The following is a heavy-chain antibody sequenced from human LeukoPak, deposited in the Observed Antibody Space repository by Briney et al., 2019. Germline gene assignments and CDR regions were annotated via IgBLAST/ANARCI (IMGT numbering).Heavy chain of an antibody. Sequence: GGSQRLSCAASGFTFSSYSTNWVRQARGKGLEWVSYISSSSSTISYAESVKGRFTISRDNARNSLYLQMNSLKAEDTAVYYCAREAMRSGWSEWGQGTMVTVSS. CDR1: GFTFSSYS. D-gene: IGHD6-19*01. CDR3: AREAMRSGWSE. V-gene: IGHV3-48*04. CDR2: ISSSSSTI. J-gene: IGHJ4*02.